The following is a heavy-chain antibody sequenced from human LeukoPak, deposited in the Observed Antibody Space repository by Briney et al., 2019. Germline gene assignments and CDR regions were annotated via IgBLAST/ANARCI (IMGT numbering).Heavy chain of an antibody. D-gene: IGHD3-16*01. V-gene: IGHV1-2*06. CDR1: GYTFTVYY. J-gene: IGHJ2*01. CDR2: INPNSGGT. CDR3: AALKGGPKNWYFDL. Sequence: ASVKVSCKASGYTFTVYYMHWVRQAPGQGREWMGRINPNSGGTNYAQKFLGRVTMNRDTSISTAYMELSRLRSDDTAVYYCAALKGGPKNWYFDLWGRGTLVTVSS.